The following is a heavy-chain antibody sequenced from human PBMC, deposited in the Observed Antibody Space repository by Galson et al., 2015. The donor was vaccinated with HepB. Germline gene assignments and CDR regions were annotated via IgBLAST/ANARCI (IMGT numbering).Heavy chain of an antibody. CDR3: ARDGVRVYAKNWFDP. J-gene: IGHJ5*02. D-gene: IGHD2-8*01. Sequence: SVKVSCKASGYTFTSYAMHWVRQAPGQRLEWMGWINAGNGNTKYSQKFQGRVTITRDTSASTAYMELSSLRSEDTAVYYCARDGVRVYAKNWFDPWGQGTLVTVSS. CDR1: GYTFTSYA. CDR2: INAGNGNT. V-gene: IGHV1-3*01.